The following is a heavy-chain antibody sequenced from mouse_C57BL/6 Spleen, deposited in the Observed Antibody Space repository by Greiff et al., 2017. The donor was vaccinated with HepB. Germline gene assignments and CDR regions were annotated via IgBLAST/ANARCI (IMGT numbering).Heavy chain of an antibody. Sequence: EVQGVESGGGLVKPGGSLKLSCAASGFTFSSYAMSWVRQTPEKRLEWVATISDGGSYTYYPDNVKGRFTIARDNAKNNVYLQMSHRKAEDTAMYYCARSRTGTGAWVAYWGQGTRVTVAA. D-gene: IGHD4-1*01. CDR3: ARSRTGTGAWVAY. CDR2: ISDGGSYT. CDR1: GFTFSSYA. J-gene: IGHJ3*01. V-gene: IGHV5-4*01.